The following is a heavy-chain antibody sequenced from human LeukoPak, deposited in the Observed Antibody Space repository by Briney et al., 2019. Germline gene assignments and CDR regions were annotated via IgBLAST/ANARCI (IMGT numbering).Heavy chain of an antibody. D-gene: IGHD3-3*01. CDR3: AKASYYDFWSGYYYFDY. J-gene: IGHJ4*02. CDR1: GFTFSSYA. Sequence: GGSLRLSCAASGFTFSSYAMSWVRQAPGKGLEWVSAISGSGGSTYYADSVKGRFTISRDNSKNTLYLQMNSLRAEDTAVYYCAKASYYDFWSGYYYFDYWGQGTLVTVSS. CDR2: ISGSGGST. V-gene: IGHV3-23*01.